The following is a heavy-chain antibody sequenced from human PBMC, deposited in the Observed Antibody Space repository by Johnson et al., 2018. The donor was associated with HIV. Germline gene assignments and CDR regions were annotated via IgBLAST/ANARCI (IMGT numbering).Heavy chain of an antibody. Sequence: VQLVESGGGLVQPGGSLRLSCAASGFTFSSYAMSWVRQAPGKGLEWVSGISGSGGSTNYADSVKGRFTISRDNSKNTLYLQMNSLTIDDTAVYYCAKDPRYKYGGAFDIWGQGTMVTVSS. CDR3: AKDPRYKYGGAFDI. V-gene: IGHV3-23*04. CDR1: GFTFSSYA. J-gene: IGHJ3*02. D-gene: IGHD3-16*01. CDR2: ISGSGGST.